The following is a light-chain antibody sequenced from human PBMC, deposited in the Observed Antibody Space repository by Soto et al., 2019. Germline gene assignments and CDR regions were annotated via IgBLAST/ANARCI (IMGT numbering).Light chain of an antibody. CDR1: QSVSYN. CDR3: QQYKNWPPLT. CDR2: GAF. V-gene: IGKV3-15*01. Sequence: EIVMTQSPATLSVSPGERATLSCRASQSVSYNLAWYQQKPGQGPRLLIYGAFTRATGIPARFSGSGSGTKFTLNISSLQSEDFAVYYCQQYKNWPPLTFGGGTKVEIK. J-gene: IGKJ4*01.